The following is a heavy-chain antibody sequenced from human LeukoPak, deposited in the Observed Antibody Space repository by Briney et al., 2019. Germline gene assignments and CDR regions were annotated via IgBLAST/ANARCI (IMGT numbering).Heavy chain of an antibody. CDR3: ARGEGRSRAGLEMATINWFDP. J-gene: IGHJ5*02. V-gene: IGHV4-34*01. Sequence: SETLSLTCAVYGGSFSGYYWSWIRQPPGKGLGWIGEINHSGSTNYNPSLKSRVTISVDTSKNQFSLKLSSVTAADTAVYYCARGEGRSRAGLEMATINWFDPWGQGTLVTVSS. D-gene: IGHD5-24*01. CDR2: INHSGST. CDR1: GGSFSGYY.